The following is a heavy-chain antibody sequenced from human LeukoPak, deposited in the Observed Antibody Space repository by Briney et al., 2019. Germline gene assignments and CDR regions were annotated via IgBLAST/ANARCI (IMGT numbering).Heavy chain of an antibody. D-gene: IGHD3-22*01. CDR3: ARESHYDSSGYNYFDL. CDR1: GDSISSGAYS. V-gene: IGHV4-30-2*01. J-gene: IGHJ4*02. Sequence: SETLSLTCAVSGDSISSGAYSWTWIRQPPGKGLEWIGYIYQTGSAYYSPSLKSRVTISVERSKNQFSLRLSSVTAADTAVYYCARESHYDSSGYNYFDLWGQGTLVTVSS. CDR2: IYQTGSA.